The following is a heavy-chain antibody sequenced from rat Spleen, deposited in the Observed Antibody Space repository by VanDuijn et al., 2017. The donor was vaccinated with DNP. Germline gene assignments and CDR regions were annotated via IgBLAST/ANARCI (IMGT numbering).Heavy chain of an antibody. V-gene: IGHV5S13*01. CDR2: ISSGGDII. CDR3: IRWNSGHFDY. D-gene: IGHD4-3*01. J-gene: IGHJ2*01. CDR1: GFTFNNHG. Sequence: EVQLVESGGGLVQPGRSLKLSCAASGFTFNNHGMAWVRQAPTKGLEWVASISSGGDIIFYRDSVKGRFTISRDNAENTVYLQMNSLRSEDMATYYCIRWNSGHFDYWGQGVMVTVSS.